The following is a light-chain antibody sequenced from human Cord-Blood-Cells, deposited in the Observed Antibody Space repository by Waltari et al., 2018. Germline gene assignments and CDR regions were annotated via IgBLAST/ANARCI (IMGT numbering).Light chain of an antibody. CDR1: SGSCARNS. CDR3: QSYDSSNVV. CDR2: EDN. Sequence: NFILPQPPPVSESPGNTVPISCTHSSGSCARNSVHWYQPPTGSSPTTVIYEDNQRPSGVPDRFSGSIDSSSNSASLTISGLKTEDEADYYCQSYDSSNVVFGGGTKLTVL. J-gene: IGLJ2*01. V-gene: IGLV6-57*01.